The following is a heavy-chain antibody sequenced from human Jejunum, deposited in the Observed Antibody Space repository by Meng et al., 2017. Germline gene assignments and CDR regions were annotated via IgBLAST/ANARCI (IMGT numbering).Heavy chain of an antibody. CDR3: AKDVRESNGWDFDY. V-gene: IGHV3-23*01. J-gene: IGHJ4*02. D-gene: IGHD6-19*01. Sequence: GESLKISCAASGSNFNNYAMTWVRQAPGKGLEWVSSISGSGGSTNYADSVKGRFTISRDNSRNTLHLQMNGLRAGDTDVYYCAKDVRESNGWDFDYWGQGMLVTVSS. CDR2: ISGSGGST. CDR1: GSNFNNYA.